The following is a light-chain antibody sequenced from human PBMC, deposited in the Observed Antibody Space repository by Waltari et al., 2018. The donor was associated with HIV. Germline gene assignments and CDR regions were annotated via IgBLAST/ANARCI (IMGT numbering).Light chain of an antibody. V-gene: IGKV1-5*03. Sequence: DIQMTQSPSTLSASVGDRVTITCRASQSISGWLAWYQQKPGKAPKLLIYKASSLESGVPSRFSGSGSGTKFTLTISSLQPDDFATYYCQQSWTFGQGTKVEIK. CDR1: QSISGW. CDR3: QQSWT. J-gene: IGKJ1*01. CDR2: KAS.